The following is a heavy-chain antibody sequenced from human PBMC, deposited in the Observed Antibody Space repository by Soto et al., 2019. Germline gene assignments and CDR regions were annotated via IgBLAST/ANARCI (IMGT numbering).Heavy chain of an antibody. V-gene: IGHV4-34*01. Sequence: PSETLSLTCAVYGGSFSGYYWSWIRQPPGKGLEWIGEINHSGSTNYNPSLKSRVTISVDTSKNQFSLKLSSVTAADTAVYYCARALNYDFWSGYYKDYYYYGMDVWGQGTTVT. D-gene: IGHD3-3*01. CDR2: INHSGST. CDR3: ARALNYDFWSGYYKDYYYYGMDV. J-gene: IGHJ6*02. CDR1: GGSFSGYY.